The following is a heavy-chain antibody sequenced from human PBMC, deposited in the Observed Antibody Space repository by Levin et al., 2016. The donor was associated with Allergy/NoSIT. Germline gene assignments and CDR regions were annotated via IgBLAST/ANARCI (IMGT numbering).Heavy chain of an antibody. D-gene: IGHD5-12*01. J-gene: IGHJ4*02. CDR2: INHSGST. CDR3: ARGGDDVVPTARHLDY. Sequence: RQAPGKGLEWIGEINHSGSTKYNPSLKSRVTISVDTSKNQFSLKLSSVTAAETAVYYCARGGDDVVPTARHLDYWGQGILVTVSS. V-gene: IGHV4-34*01.